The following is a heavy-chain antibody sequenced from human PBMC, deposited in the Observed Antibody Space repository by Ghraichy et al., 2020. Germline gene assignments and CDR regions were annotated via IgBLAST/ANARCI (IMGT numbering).Heavy chain of an antibody. CDR1: GYTFTSYY. CDR2: INPSGGST. D-gene: IGHD3-10*01. J-gene: IGHJ4*02. Sequence: ASVKVSCKASGYTFTSYYMHWVRQAPGQGLEWMGIINPSGGSTSYAQKFQGRVTMTRDTSTSTVYMELSSLRSEDTAVYYCAREGITMVRGVIGSGSFFDYWGQGTLVTVSS. V-gene: IGHV1-46*03. CDR3: AREGITMVRGVIGSGSFFDY.